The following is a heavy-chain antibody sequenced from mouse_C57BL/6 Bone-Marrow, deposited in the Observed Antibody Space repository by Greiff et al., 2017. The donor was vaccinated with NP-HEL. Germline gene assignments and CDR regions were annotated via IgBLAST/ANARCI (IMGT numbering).Heavy chain of an antibody. J-gene: IGHJ3*01. CDR1: GYTFTGYW. Sequence: VQLQQSGAELMKPGASVKLSCKATGYTFTGYWIEWVKQRPGHGLEWIGEILPGSGSTNYNEKFKGKATFTADTSSNTAYMQLNRLTTEDSAIYYCASSYGNYAWFAYWGQGTLVTVSA. CDR2: ILPGSGST. V-gene: IGHV1-9*01. CDR3: ASSYGNYAWFAY. D-gene: IGHD2-1*01.